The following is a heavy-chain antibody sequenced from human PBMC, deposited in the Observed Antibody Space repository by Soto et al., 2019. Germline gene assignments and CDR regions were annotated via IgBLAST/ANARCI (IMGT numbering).Heavy chain of an antibody. Sequence: EVQLVESGGGLVQPGGSLRLSCAASGCTFTTYWMHWGRQAPGEGLVWVSRIKTDGSATSYADSVKGRFTISRDNAKNTLYLQMNSLRAEDTAVYYCVRSFDYWGQGTLVTVSS. J-gene: IGHJ4*02. CDR3: VRSFDY. V-gene: IGHV3-74*01. CDR2: IKTDGSAT. CDR1: GCTFTTYW.